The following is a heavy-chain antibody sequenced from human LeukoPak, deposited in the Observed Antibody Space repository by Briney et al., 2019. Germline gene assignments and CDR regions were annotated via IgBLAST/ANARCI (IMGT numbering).Heavy chain of an antibody. CDR3: AKISAAAGFDY. J-gene: IGHJ4*02. CDR1: GFTFSSYA. CDR2: ISGSGGST. Sequence: GGSLRLSCAASGFTFSSYAMSWVRQAPAKGLEWVSAISGSGGSTYYADSVKGRFTISRDNSKNTLYPQMNSLRAEDTAVYYCAKISAAAGFDYWGQGTLVTVSS. D-gene: IGHD6-13*01. V-gene: IGHV3-23*01.